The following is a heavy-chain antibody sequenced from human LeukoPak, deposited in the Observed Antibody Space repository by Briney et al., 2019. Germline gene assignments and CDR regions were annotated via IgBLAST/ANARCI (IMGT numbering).Heavy chain of an antibody. CDR2: IYYSGST. Sequence: RTSQTLSLTCTVSGGSISSGDYYWSWIRQPPGKGLEWIGYIYYSGSTYYNPSLKSRVTISVDTSKNQFSLKLSSVTAADTAVYYCARGQDYYDSSGLFDYWGQGTLVTVSS. J-gene: IGHJ4*02. D-gene: IGHD3-22*01. CDR1: GGSISSGDYY. V-gene: IGHV4-30-4*01. CDR3: ARGQDYYDSSGLFDY.